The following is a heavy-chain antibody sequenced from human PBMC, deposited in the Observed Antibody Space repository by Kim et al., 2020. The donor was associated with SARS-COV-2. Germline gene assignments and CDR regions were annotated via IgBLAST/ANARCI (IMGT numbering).Heavy chain of an antibody. CDR3: ARRGRIAARKLYYFDY. V-gene: IGHV5-51*01. Sequence: GESLKISCKTSGYDFITHWIGWVRHVPGKGLEWMGIIYPEDSDTTYGPSFQGQVTMSADRSTGTAFLHWSSLKASDSGIYYCARRGRIAARKLYYFDYWGQGTTVTV. CDR2: IYPEDSDT. J-gene: IGHJ4*01. D-gene: IGHD6-13*01. CDR1: GYDFITHW.